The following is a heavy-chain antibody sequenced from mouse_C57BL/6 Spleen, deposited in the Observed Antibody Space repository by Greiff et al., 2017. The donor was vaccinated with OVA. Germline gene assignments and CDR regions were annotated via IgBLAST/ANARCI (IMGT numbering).Heavy chain of an antibody. CDR2: IDPSDSYT. J-gene: IGHJ2*01. CDR1: GYTFTSYW. V-gene: IGHV1-59*01. CDR3: ARYGNYLDY. D-gene: IGHD2-1*01. Sequence: VQLQQPGAELVRPGTSVKLSCKASGYTFTSYWMHWVKQRPGQGLEWIGVIDPSDSYTNYNQKFKGKATLTVDTSSSTAYMQLSSLTSEDSAVYYCARYGNYLDYWGQGTTLTVSS.